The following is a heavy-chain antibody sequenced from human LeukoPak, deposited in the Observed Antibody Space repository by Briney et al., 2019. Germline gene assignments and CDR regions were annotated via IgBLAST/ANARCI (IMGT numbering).Heavy chain of an antibody. Sequence: GGSLRLSCAASGFTFSSYAMSWVRQAPGKGLEWVSAISGPAGSWDYADSVKGRFTISRDNAKKSLYLQMNSLRVEDTAVYYCARFISLGAWGQGTLVTVSS. CDR1: GFTFSSYA. J-gene: IGHJ5*02. CDR2: ISGPAGSW. CDR3: ARFISLGA. D-gene: IGHD3-10*01. V-gene: IGHV3-23*01.